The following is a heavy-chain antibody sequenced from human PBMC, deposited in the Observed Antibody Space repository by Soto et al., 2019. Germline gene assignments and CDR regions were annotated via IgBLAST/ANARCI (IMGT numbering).Heavy chain of an antibody. D-gene: IGHD2-2*01. Sequence: QLQLQESGPGLVKPSETLSLTCTVSGGSISRSSYYWGWIRQPPGKGLEWIGSIYYSGSTYYNPSLKSRVTMSVDTSKNLFSLRLRSVTAADTAVYFCARGFCSSSSCYAVGYFDYWGQGTLVTVSS. CDR1: GGSISRSSYY. J-gene: IGHJ4*02. CDR3: ARGFCSSSSCYAVGYFDY. V-gene: IGHV4-39*02. CDR2: IYYSGST.